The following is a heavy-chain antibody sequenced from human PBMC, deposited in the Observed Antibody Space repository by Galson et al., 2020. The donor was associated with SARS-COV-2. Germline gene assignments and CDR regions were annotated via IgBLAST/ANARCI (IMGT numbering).Heavy chain of an antibody. J-gene: IGHJ4*02. Sequence: SGPTLVKPTQTLTLTCTFSGFSLTTDGMRVSWIRQPPGKALEWLARIDWDDDKFYSSSLETRLTISKDSSKNQVVLKMTNMDPVDTATYYCARENYDVLTGYEYCFDYWGQGTQVVVSS. CDR3: ARENYDVLTGYEYCFDY. V-gene: IGHV2-70*04. CDR1: GFSLTTDGMR. CDR2: IDWDDDK. D-gene: IGHD3-9*01.